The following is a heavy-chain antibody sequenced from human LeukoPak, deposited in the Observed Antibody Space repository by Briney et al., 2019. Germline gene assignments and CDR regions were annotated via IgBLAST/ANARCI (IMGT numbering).Heavy chain of an antibody. CDR3: ARDRPAGGDYVGYFDY. V-gene: IGHV4-39*07. CDR1: GGSISSSSYY. Sequence: SETLSLTCTVSGGSISSSSYYWGWIRQPPGKGLEWIGSIYYSGSTYYNPSLKSRVTISVDTSKNQFSLKLSSVTAADTAVYYCARDRPAGGDYVGYFDYWGQGTLVTVSS. D-gene: IGHD2-21*02. CDR2: IYYSGST. J-gene: IGHJ4*02.